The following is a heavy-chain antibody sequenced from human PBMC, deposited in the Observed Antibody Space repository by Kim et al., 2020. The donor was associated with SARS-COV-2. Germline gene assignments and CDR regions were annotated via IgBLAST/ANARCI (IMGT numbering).Heavy chain of an antibody. Sequence: KGLFTISRGNAKNTLYLQMNSLRAEDTAVYYCARERGTVTLGYYYYYMDVWGKGTTVTVSS. V-gene: IGHV3-74*01. J-gene: IGHJ6*03. CDR3: ARERGTVTLGYYYYYMDV. D-gene: IGHD4-4*01.